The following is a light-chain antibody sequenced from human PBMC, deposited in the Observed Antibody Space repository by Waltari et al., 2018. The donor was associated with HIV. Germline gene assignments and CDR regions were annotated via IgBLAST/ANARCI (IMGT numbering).Light chain of an antibody. CDR1: QDVNNW. V-gene: IGKV1-12*02. J-gene: IGKJ3*01. CDR3: LQADSFPFT. Sequence: DLQMIQSPSSVSASVEDRVTIPCRERQDVNNWLAWYQQKPGTGPERLISSASGLQRGALSRCRGGGSGPDVSFTIIYLHPEDLATYDCLQADSFPFTFGPGT. CDR2: SAS.